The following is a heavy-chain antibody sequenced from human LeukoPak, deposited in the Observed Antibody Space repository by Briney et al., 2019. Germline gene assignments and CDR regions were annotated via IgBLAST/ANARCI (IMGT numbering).Heavy chain of an antibody. CDR2: ISSESAHI. D-gene: IGHD6-19*01. Sequence: GGSLRLSCAASGFVFSSYSMNWVRQAPGQGLEWVSSISSESAHILYAEPVKGRFTISRDNAENLVYLHMSSLRAEDTAVYYCARFETVAANPFEYWGQGTLVTVSS. V-gene: IGHV3-21*06. CDR3: ARFETVAANPFEY. J-gene: IGHJ4*02. CDR1: GFVFSSYS.